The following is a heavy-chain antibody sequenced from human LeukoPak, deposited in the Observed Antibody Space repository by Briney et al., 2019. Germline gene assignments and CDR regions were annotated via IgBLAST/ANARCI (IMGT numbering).Heavy chain of an antibody. V-gene: IGHV3-64*01. CDR2: ITGNGENT. D-gene: IGHD3-16*01. Sequence: PGGSLRLSCAASGFTFSSYGMSWVRQAPGKGLEYVSAITGNGENTYYGNSVKGRFTISRDNSKSTLYLQMGSLRPEDMAVYYCARSGGGYADFWGQGTLVTVSS. J-gene: IGHJ4*02. CDR3: ARSGGGYADF. CDR1: GFTFSSYG.